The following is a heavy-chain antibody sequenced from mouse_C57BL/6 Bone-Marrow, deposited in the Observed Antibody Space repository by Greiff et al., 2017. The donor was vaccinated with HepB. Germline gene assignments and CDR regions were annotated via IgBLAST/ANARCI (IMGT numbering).Heavy chain of an antibody. V-gene: IGHV1-5*01. D-gene: IGHD1-1*01. CDR3: TQYYGSSYD. CDR1: GYTFTSYW. J-gene: IGHJ2*01. CDR2: IYPGNSDT. Sequence: VQLQQSGTVLARPGASVKMSCKTSGYTFTSYWMHWVKQRPGQGLEWIGAIYPGNSDTSYNQKFKGKAKLTAVTSASTAYMELSSLTNEDSAVYYCTQYYGSSYDWGQGTTLTVSS.